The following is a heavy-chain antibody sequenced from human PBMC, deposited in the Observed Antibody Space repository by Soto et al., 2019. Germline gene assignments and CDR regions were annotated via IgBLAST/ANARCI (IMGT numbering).Heavy chain of an antibody. D-gene: IGHD1-1*01. CDR3: ARERTGTTSMDV. CDR2: MNPNSGNT. CDR1: GYTFTSYD. J-gene: IGHJ6*02. V-gene: IGHV1-8*01. Sequence: QVQLVQAGAEVKKPGASVKVSCKTSGYTFTSYDINWVRQATGQGLEWMGWMNPNSGNTGYAQKFQGRVTMTRNTSISTAYMELSSLRSEDTAVYYCARERTGTTSMDVWGQGTTVTVSS.